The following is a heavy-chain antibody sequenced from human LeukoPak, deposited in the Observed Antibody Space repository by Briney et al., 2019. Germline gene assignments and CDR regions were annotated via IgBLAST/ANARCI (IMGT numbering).Heavy chain of an antibody. CDR2: ISYDGSNK. CDR3: AKGADCGGDCWYFDY. V-gene: IGHV3-30*18. D-gene: IGHD2-21*02. J-gene: IGHJ4*02. CDR1: GFTFSSYG. Sequence: PGGSLRLSCAASGFTFSSYGMHWVRQAPGKGLEWVAVISYDGSNKYYADSVKGRFTISRDNSKNTLYLQMNSLRAEDTAVYYCAKGADCGGDCWYFDYWGQGTLVTVSS.